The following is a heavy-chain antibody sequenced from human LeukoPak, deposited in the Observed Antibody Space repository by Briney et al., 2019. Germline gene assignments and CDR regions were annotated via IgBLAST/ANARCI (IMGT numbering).Heavy chain of an antibody. CDR1: GGSFSGYY. CDR3: ARVLRFLEWPGGYFDL. Sequence: PSETLSLTCAVYGGSFSGYYWGWIRQPPGKGLEWIGSIYFSGTTYYNPSLKSRVTISVDTSKNQFSVKLSSVTAADTAVYYCARVLRFLEWPGGYFDLWGRATLVTVSS. CDR2: IYFSGTT. D-gene: IGHD3-3*01. V-gene: IGHV4-34*01. J-gene: IGHJ2*01.